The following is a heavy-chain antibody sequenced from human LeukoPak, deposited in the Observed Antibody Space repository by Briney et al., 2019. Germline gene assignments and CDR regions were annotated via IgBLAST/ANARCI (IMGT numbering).Heavy chain of an antibody. D-gene: IGHD2-15*01. CDR2: ISLYNGNR. CDR1: GYTFTTYG. J-gene: IGHJ4*02. Sequence: GASVKVSFKASGYTFTTYGISWVRQAPGQGLEWMGWISLYNGNRNYAQKLQGRVTMTTDASTSTAYMELRSLRSDDTAVYYCARDRAVVVAATDYWGQGTLVTVSS. V-gene: IGHV1-18*01. CDR3: ARDRAVVVAATDY.